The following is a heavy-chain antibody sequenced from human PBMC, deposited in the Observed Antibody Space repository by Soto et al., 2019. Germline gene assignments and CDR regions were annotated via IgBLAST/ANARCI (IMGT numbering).Heavy chain of an antibody. CDR1: GFTFSSYA. CDR2: ISYDGSNK. V-gene: IGHV3-30-3*01. CDR3: ARSFMVRGVIAPYGMDV. Sequence: QVQLVESGGGVVQPGRSLRLSCAAPGFTFSSYAMHWVRHAPGKGLEWVAVISYDGSNKYYADSVKGRFPISRDKSKNPLYLQMNSLRAEDTAVYYWARSFMVRGVIAPYGMDVWGQGTTVTVSS. D-gene: IGHD3-10*01. J-gene: IGHJ6*02.